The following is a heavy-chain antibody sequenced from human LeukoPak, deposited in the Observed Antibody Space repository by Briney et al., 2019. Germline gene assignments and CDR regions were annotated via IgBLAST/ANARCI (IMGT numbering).Heavy chain of an antibody. V-gene: IGHV3-48*01. CDR3: ARPECSGGSCYSLS. J-gene: IGHJ4*02. Sequence: PGGSLRLSCAASGFTFSSYSMNWVLQAPGKGLEWVSYISSSSSTIYYADSVKGRFTISRDNAKNSLYLQMNSLRAEDTAVYYCARPECSGGSCYSLSWGQGTLVTVSS. CDR1: GFTFSSYS. CDR2: ISSSSSTI. D-gene: IGHD2-15*01.